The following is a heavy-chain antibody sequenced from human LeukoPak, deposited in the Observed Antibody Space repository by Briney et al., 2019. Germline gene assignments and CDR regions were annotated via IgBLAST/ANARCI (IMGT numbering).Heavy chain of an antibody. CDR1: GFTFSNYF. CDR2: IASDGSHT. CDR3: ARERQDTVIHSGAFDI. Sequence: PGGSLRLSCAASGFTFSNYFMHRVRQAPGKGLEWVADIASDGSHTFYVESVKGRFTISRDNSENTLYLQMNSLRAEDTAVYFCARERQDTVIHSGAFDIWGQGTMVTVSS. D-gene: IGHD2-21*02. J-gene: IGHJ3*02. V-gene: IGHV3-30*04.